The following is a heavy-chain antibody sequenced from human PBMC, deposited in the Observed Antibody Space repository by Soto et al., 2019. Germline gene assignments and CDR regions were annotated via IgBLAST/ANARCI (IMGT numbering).Heavy chain of an antibody. V-gene: IGHV4-59*08. Sequence: QVQLQESGPGLVKPSETLSLTCTVSGGSLSSFYWSWIRQPPGKGLEWIGYINNSGSTKYNPNLKSRVTISLHTSKNQFSLKLSSVTAADTAVYSCAREYSSGWHTWFDPWGQGTLVTVSS. CDR1: GGSLSSFY. CDR3: AREYSSGWHTWFDP. D-gene: IGHD6-19*01. CDR2: INNSGST. J-gene: IGHJ5*02.